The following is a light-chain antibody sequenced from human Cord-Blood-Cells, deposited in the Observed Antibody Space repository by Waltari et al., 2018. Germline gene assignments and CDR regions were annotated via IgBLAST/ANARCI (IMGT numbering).Light chain of an antibody. Sequence: QSALTQPASVSRSPGQSITISCTGTRRDVESYNLVSWYQQHPGKAPKLMIYEGSKRPSGVSNRFSGSKSGNTASLTISGLQAEDEADYYCCSYAGSSTWVFGGGTKLTVL. V-gene: IGLV2-23*01. J-gene: IGLJ3*02. CDR3: CSYAGSSTWV. CDR2: EGS. CDR1: RRDVESYNL.